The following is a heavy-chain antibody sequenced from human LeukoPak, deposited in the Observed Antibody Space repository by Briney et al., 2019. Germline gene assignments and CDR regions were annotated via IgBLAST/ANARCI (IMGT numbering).Heavy chain of an antibody. Sequence: PGGSLRLSCAASGFPFSTYWMAWVRQAPGKGLDWVANIRKDGGAKFYAASVKGRFIISRDNAKNSLYLQMNNLRDEDTAVYYCESSHDSSGNDWGQGTLVTV. D-gene: IGHD3-22*01. CDR2: IRKDGGAK. CDR1: GFPFSTYW. CDR3: ESSHDSSGND. J-gene: IGHJ4*02. V-gene: IGHV3-7*01.